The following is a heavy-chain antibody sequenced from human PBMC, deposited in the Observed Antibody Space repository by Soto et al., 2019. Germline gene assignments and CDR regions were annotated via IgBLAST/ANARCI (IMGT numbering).Heavy chain of an antibody. CDR3: DSSLQYDFWSGYCGSGMDV. V-gene: IGHV4-30-2*01. CDR2: IYHSGST. CDR1: GGSISSGGYS. D-gene: IGHD3-3*01. J-gene: IGHJ6*02. Sequence: QLQLQESGSGLVKTSQTLSLTCAVSGGSISSGGYSWSWIRQRPGKGLEWIGYIYHSGSTYYNPSLKSRVTRSVDRSKNQFYLKLSSVTAADTAVYYCDSSLQYDFWSGYCGSGMDVWGQGTTVTVSS.